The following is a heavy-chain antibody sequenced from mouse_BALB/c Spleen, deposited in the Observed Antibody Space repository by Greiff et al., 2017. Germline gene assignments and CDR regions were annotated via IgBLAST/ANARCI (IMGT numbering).Heavy chain of an antibody. CDR1: GYTFSSYW. Sequence: VQLQQSGAELMKPGASVKISCKATGYTFSSYWIEWVKQRPGHGLEWIGEILPGSGSTNYNEKFKGKATFTADTSSNTAYMQLSSLTSEDTAVYYCARSKYGNYVFDSWGQGTTLTVSS. CDR3: ARSKYGNYVFDS. J-gene: IGHJ2*01. D-gene: IGHD2-10*02. CDR2: ILPGSGST. V-gene: IGHV1-9*01.